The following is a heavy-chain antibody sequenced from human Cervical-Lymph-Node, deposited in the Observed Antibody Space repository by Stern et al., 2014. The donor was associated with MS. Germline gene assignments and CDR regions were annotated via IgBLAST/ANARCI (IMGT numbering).Heavy chain of an antibody. Sequence: QVQLVQSGAEVKKPGASVKVSCKASGYTFTSCGISWVRQAPGQGNEWKGWISAYNCNTTYAQKLPGRITMTTDPSTSTAYMELRSLRSDDTAVYYCARGLLGSENAFDIWGQGTMVTVSS. CDR2: ISAYNCNT. D-gene: IGHD2-15*01. J-gene: IGHJ3*02. CDR1: GYTFTSCG. CDR3: ARGLLGSENAFDI. V-gene: IGHV1-18*01.